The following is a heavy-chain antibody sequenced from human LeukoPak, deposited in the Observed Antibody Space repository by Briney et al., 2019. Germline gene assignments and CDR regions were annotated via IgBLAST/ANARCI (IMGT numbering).Heavy chain of an antibody. V-gene: IGHV1-46*01. Sequence: ASVKVSCKAAGYTFTSYYMHWVRQAPGQGLEWMGIINPSGGSRSYAQKFQGRVTMTRDTYTRTVYMELSSMRDEETAVYYCARVPDGTDTAMVYWGQGTLVTVSS. D-gene: IGHD5-18*01. CDR3: ARVPDGTDTAMVY. CDR2: INPSGGSR. CDR1: GYTFTSYY. J-gene: IGHJ4*02.